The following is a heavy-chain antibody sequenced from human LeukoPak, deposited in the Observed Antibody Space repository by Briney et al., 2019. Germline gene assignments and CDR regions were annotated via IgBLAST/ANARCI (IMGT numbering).Heavy chain of an antibody. Sequence: PSETLSLTCAVYGGSFSGYYWSWIRQPPGKGLEWIGEINHSGSTNYYPSLKSRVTISVDTSKNQFSPKLSSVTAADTAVYYCARGKGYSYGYRGYFDYWGQGTLVTVSS. CDR2: INHSGST. CDR1: GGSFSGYY. D-gene: IGHD5-18*01. V-gene: IGHV4-34*01. CDR3: ARGKGYSYGYRGYFDY. J-gene: IGHJ4*02.